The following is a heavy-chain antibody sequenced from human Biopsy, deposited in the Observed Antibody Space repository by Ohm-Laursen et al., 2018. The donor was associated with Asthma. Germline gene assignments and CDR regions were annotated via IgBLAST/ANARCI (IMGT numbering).Heavy chain of an antibody. CDR2: ISWNSGTI. CDR1: GFTFEEYA. D-gene: IGHD2-15*01. CDR3: SRDRGGSTRGGYYYYGIDV. J-gene: IGHJ6*02. V-gene: IGHV3-9*01. Sequence: SLRLSCAATGFTFEEYAMHWVRQPAGKGLEWVSGISWNSGTIAYADSVKGRFTISRDNSNNSVYLQMNSLRPEDTALYFCSRDRGGSTRGGYYYYGIDVWGQGTPVTVSS.